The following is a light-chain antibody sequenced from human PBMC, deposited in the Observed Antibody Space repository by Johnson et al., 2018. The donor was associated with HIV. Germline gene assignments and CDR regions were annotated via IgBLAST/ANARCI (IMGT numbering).Light chain of an antibody. CDR3: ATWDRSLTIGGV. CDR1: SSNIGTND. V-gene: IGLV1-51*02. CDR2: ENN. Sequence: HSVLTQPPSVSAAPGQKVTVSCSGSSSNIGTNDVSWYQQFPGAAPKLLIYENNKRPSGIPDRFSGSKSGTSATLGITGLQPGDAADYYCATWDRSLTIGGVFGTGTKVTVL. J-gene: IGLJ1*01.